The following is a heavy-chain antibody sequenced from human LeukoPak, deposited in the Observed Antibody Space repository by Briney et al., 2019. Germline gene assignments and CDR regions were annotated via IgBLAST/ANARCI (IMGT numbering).Heavy chain of an antibody. J-gene: IGHJ3*02. CDR3: ARGGSGTFHI. D-gene: IGHD3-10*01. CDR1: GXTFSGYW. CDR2: INSDGGDT. Sequence: GGSLRLSWAASGXTFSGYWLHWVRQAPGKGLIWVSRINSDGGDTTYADSVRGRFTISRDNAKNTLYLQMNSLRADDTAVYYCARGGSGTFHIWGQGTMVTVSS. V-gene: IGHV3-74*01.